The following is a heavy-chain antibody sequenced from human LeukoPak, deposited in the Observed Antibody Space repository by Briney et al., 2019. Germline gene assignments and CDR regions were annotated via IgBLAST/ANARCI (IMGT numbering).Heavy chain of an antibody. D-gene: IGHD3-22*01. CDR2: INPNSGGT. CDR3: ATPDYYDSSGSPPYYYYGMDV. CDR1: GYTFTSYY. Sequence: ASVKVSCKASGYTFTSYYMHWVRQAPGQGLEWMGWINPNSGGTNYAQKFQGRVTMTRDTSISTAYMELSRLRSDDTAVYYCATPDYYDSSGSPPYYYYGMDVWGQGTTVTVSS. J-gene: IGHJ6*02. V-gene: IGHV1-2*02.